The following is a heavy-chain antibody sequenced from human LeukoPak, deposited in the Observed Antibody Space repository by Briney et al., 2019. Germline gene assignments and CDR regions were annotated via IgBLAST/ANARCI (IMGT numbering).Heavy chain of an antibody. J-gene: IGHJ4*02. V-gene: IGHV3-30-3*01. Sequence: PGRSLRLSCAASGFTFNNYAMHWVRQAPGKGLDWVAVIPYDGSNKYYAASVKDRFTISRDNSKNTLYLQMNSLTTEDTAVYYCARDYEWLRSLDYWGQGTLVTVSS. CDR1: GFTFNNYA. D-gene: IGHD5-12*01. CDR3: ARDYEWLRSLDY. CDR2: IPYDGSNK.